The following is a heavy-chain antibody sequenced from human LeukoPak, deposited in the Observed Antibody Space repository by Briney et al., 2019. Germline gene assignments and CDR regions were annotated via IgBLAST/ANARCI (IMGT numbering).Heavy chain of an antibody. J-gene: IGHJ4*02. V-gene: IGHV4-39*02. D-gene: IGHD3-22*01. CDR2: IYYSGST. Sequence: EPSETLSLTCTVSGGSISSSSYYWGWIRQPPGKGLEWIGTIYYSGSTYYSPSLKSRVTISVDTSKNQFSLKLSSVTAADTAVYYCARETRRTSCYESTDYLDDYWGQGTLVTVSS. CDR1: GGSISSSSYY. CDR3: ARETRRTSCYESTDYLDDY.